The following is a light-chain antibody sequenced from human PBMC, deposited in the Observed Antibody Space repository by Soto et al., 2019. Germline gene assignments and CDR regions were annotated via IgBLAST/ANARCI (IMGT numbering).Light chain of an antibody. CDR1: QSVSSY. CDR3: QQRSNWPKT. Sequence: EIVLTQSPATLSLSPGERATLSCRASQSVSSYLAWYQQKPGQAPRLLIFDASNRARGIPARFSGSGSGTDFTLSISSLEPEDFAVYYCQQRSNWPKTFGQGTKV. CDR2: DAS. J-gene: IGKJ1*01. V-gene: IGKV3-11*01.